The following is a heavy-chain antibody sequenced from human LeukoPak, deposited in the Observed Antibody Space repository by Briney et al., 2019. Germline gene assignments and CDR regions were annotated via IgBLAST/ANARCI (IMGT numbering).Heavy chain of an antibody. Sequence: GGSLRLSCAASGFTFSSYAMTWARQLPGKGLVWVSRISPTGSTTSYADSVKGRFTVSRDNAKDTLYLQVNNLRAEDTAVYYCARGPNSNWSGLDFWGQGTLLTVSS. CDR3: ARGPNSNWSGLDF. CDR1: GFTFSSYA. J-gene: IGHJ4*02. CDR2: ISPTGSTT. D-gene: IGHD6-6*01. V-gene: IGHV3-74*01.